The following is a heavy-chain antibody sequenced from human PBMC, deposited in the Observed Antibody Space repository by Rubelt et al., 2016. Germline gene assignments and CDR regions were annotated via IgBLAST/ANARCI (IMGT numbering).Heavy chain of an antibody. CDR1: GYTFTSYA. V-gene: IGHV1-3*01. Sequence: VQLVQSGAEVKKPGASVKVSCKASGYTFTSYAMHWVRQAPGQRLEWMGWINAGNGNTKYSQKFQGRVTITRDTSASTAYMELSSRRSEDTAVYYCARMRGPYSSSGGEFDPWGQGTLVTVSS. D-gene: IGHD6-13*01. J-gene: IGHJ5*02. CDR2: INAGNGNT. CDR3: ARMRGPYSSSGGEFDP.